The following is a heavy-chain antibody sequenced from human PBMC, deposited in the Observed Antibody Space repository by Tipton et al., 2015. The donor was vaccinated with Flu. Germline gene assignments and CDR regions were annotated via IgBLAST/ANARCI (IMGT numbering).Heavy chain of an antibody. J-gene: IGHJ4*02. CDR1: GDSIGSDYY. Sequence: TLSLTCSVSGDSIGSDYYWGWIRQPPGKGLEWLGNIHRSGNTYYNSSLKSRVTISVDKSNNQFSLRLVSVTAADTAVYYCARHTGDSVRGVIDYWGQGTLVTVSS. D-gene: IGHD3-10*02. CDR2: IHRSGNT. V-gene: IGHV4-38-2*01. CDR3: ARHTGDSVRGVIDY.